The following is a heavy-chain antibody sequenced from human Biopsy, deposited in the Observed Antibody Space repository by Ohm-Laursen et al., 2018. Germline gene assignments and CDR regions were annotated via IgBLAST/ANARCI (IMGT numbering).Heavy chain of an antibody. J-gene: IGHJ3*02. V-gene: IGHV3-7*01. CDR2: IREHGNEE. Sequence: SLRLSCTASGITFNSDWMSWVRQAPGKGLEWVAIIREHGNEEFYVDSVKGRFTISGDNAKNTLYLQMNSLGVEDSAVYYCARDIYYITNWRAFDMWGQGTMVTVAS. D-gene: IGHD1-1*01. CDR1: GITFNSDW. CDR3: ARDIYYITNWRAFDM.